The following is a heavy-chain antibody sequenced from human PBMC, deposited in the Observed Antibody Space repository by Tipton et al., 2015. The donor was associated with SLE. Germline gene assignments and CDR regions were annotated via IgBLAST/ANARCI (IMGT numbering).Heavy chain of an antibody. D-gene: IGHD3-10*01. CDR3: ARGGTMVQGVISL. Sequence: LSLTCTVSGGSISSYYWSWIRQPPGKGLEWIGYIYYSGSTNYNPSLKSRVTISVDTSKNQFSLKLSSVTAADTAVYYCARGGTMVQGVISLWGQGTLVTVSS. CDR1: GGSISSYY. CDR2: IYYSGST. J-gene: IGHJ4*02. V-gene: IGHV4-59*12.